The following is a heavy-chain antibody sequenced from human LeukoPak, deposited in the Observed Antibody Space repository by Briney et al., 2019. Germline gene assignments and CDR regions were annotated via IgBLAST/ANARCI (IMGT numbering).Heavy chain of an antibody. D-gene: IGHD5-12*01. Sequence: SETLSPTCAVSGVSISSGGYSWRWIRQPPGKGLEWIGYIYHSGSTYYNPSLKSRVTISVDRSKNQFSLKLSSVTAADTAVYYCARGGYSGYDDAFDIWGQGTMVTVSS. J-gene: IGHJ3*02. CDR2: IYHSGST. CDR1: GVSISSGGYS. CDR3: ARGGYSGYDDAFDI. V-gene: IGHV4-30-2*01.